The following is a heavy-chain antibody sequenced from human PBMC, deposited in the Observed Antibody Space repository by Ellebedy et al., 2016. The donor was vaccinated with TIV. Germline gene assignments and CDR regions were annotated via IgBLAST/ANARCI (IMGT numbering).Heavy chain of an antibody. CDR1: GDSVSSSSAA. CDR3: ARDWFDP. J-gene: IGHJ5*02. Sequence: SETLSLTCAISGDSVSSSSAAWNWIRQSPSRGLEWLGRTFYRSKWYNDYAVSVKSRITINPDTSKNQFSLKLSSVTAADTAVYYCARDWFDPWGQGTLVTVSS. V-gene: IGHV6-1*01. CDR2: TFYRSKWYN.